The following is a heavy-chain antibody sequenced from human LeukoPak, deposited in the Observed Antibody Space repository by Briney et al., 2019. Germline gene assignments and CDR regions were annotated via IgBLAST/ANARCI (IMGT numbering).Heavy chain of an antibody. CDR2: ISWNGGST. J-gene: IGHJ4*02. V-gene: IGHV3-20*03. D-gene: IGHD4-17*01. Sequence: WIRQPPAKGLEWVSGISWNGGSTGYADSVKGRFTISRDNAKNSLHLQMNSLRAEDTAFYYCARGWDCDYAGYFDYWGQGILVTVSS. CDR3: ARGWDCDYAGYFDY.